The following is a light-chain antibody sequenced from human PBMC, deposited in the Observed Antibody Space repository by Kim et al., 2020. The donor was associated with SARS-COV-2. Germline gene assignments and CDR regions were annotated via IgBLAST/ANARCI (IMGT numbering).Light chain of an antibody. J-gene: IGKJ2*01. CDR2: SPS. V-gene: IGKV3-20*01. Sequence: EIVLTQSPGTLSLSPGERATLSCRASQSVTNNYLAWFQHKPGQAPRLLLYSPSNRAPGVPDRFSGSGSGTDFTLTITRLEPEDFAVYYCQHFGGSSYTFGPGTKLEI. CDR3: QHFGGSSYT. CDR1: QSVTNNY.